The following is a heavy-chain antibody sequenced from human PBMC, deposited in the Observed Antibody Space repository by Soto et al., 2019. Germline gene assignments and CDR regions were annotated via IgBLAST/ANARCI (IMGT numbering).Heavy chain of an antibody. Sequence: GGSLRLSCAASGFTFSSYGMHWVRQAPGKGLEWVAVISYDGSNKYYADSVKGRFTISRDNSKNTLYLQMNSLRAEDTAVYYCARENYDILTGPPKYNYYYYMDVWGKGTTVTVSS. CDR3: ARENYDILTGPPKYNYYYYMDV. CDR2: ISYDGSNK. CDR1: GFTFSSYG. J-gene: IGHJ6*03. D-gene: IGHD3-9*01. V-gene: IGHV3-30*03.